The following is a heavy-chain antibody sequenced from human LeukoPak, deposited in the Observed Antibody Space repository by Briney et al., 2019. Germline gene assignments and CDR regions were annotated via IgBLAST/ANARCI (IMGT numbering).Heavy chain of an antibody. CDR2: IKQDGSER. CDR1: GFSFSRDW. J-gene: IGHJ4*02. D-gene: IGHD3-9*01. V-gene: IGHV3-7*01. CDR3: TRDVGDT. Sequence: GGSLRLSCAASGFSFSRDWMTWVRQAPGKGLEWVANIKQDGSERYYVDSVKGRFTISRDNAENSLYLQMNNLRAEDTALYYCTRDVGDTWGQGTLVTVSS.